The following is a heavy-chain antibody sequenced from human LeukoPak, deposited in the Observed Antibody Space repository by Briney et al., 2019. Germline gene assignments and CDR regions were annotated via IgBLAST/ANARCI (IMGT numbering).Heavy chain of an antibody. J-gene: IGHJ5*02. V-gene: IGHV3-23*01. CDR3: AKNMDRITMVRGVTTSPNGFCA. CDR2: ISGSGIST. CDR1: GFTFSTYA. Sequence: AGGSLRLSCAASGFTFSTYAMSWVRQAPGKGLEWVSAISGSGISTYYADSVRGRFTISRDNSKNKLYLQMSSLRAEDTALYYWAKNMDRITMVRGVTTSPNGFCAWGQGTLVTVAS. D-gene: IGHD3-10*01.